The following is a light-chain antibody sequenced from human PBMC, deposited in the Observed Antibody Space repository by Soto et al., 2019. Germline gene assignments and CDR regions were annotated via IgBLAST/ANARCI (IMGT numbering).Light chain of an antibody. J-gene: IGLJ1*01. CDR1: SSDVGGYNY. CDR3: SSYTSDTTPYV. CDR2: EVS. V-gene: IGLV2-14*01. Sequence: QSSLTHPASLSGSPGQSITISCTGASSDVGGYNYVSWYQLHPGKAPKLMIYEVSNRPSGVSNRFSGSKSGNTASLTISGLQAEDEADYFCSSYTSDTTPYVFGSGTKVTVL.